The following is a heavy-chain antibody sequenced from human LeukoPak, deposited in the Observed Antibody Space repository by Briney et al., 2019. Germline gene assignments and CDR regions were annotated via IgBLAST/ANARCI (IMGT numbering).Heavy chain of an antibody. Sequence: GRSLRLSCAASGFTFDDYAMHWVRQAPGKGLEWVSGISWNSGSIGYADSVKGRFTISRDNAKNSLYLQMNSLRAEDTALYYCAALISGYSSGWYGGGPRDYWGQGTLVTVSS. D-gene: IGHD6-19*01. CDR1: GFTFDDYA. CDR2: ISWNSGSI. J-gene: IGHJ4*02. V-gene: IGHV3-9*01. CDR3: AALISGYSSGWYGGGPRDY.